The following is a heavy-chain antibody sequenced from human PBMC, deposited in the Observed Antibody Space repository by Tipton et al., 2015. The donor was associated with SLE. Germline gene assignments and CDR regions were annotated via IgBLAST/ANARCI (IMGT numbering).Heavy chain of an antibody. Sequence: TLSLTCTVSGGSISSYWWDWIRQPPGKGLEWIGYIYYSGRTNYNPSLRSRVTMSVDTSKNQFSLRLSSVTAADTAVYYCARDRGGNSSVYVDNWGQGTLVTVSS. D-gene: IGHD4-23*01. CDR2: IYYSGRT. V-gene: IGHV4-59*12. CDR3: ARDRGGNSSVYVDN. CDR1: GGSISSYW. J-gene: IGHJ4*02.